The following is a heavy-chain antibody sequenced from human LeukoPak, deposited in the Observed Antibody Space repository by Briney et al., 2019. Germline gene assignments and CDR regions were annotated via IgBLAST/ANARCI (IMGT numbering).Heavy chain of an antibody. D-gene: IGHD6-19*01. CDR2: TKHRGST. CDR1: GGSIINYY. V-gene: IGHV4-34*01. CDR3: ATYSTGFDI. J-gene: IGHJ3*02. Sequence: PSETLSLTCTVSGGSIINYYWGWIRQPPGKGLEWIGQTKHRGSTHYNPYLKSRVTISVDTYKKQFSLKLSSVTAAETAVYYCATYSTGFDIWGQGTVVTVSS.